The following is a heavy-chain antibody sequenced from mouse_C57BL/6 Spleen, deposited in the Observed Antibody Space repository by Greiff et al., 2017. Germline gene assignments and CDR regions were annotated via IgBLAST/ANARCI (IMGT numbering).Heavy chain of an antibody. V-gene: IGHV1-69*01. CDR2: IDPSDSYT. Sequence: QVQLQQPGAELVMPGASVKLSCKASGFTFTSYWMHRVKQRPGQGLEWIGEIDPSDSYTNYNQKFKGKSTLTVDKSSSTAYMQLSSLTSEDSAVYYSARPGDLSAMGYWGQGTTVTVAS. CDR1: GFTFTSYW. CDR3: ARPGDLSAMGY. D-gene: IGHD6-2*01. J-gene: IGHJ4*01.